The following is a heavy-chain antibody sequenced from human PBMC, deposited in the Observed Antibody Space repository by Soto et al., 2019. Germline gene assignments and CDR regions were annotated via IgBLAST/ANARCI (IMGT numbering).Heavy chain of an antibody. J-gene: IGHJ3*02. CDR3: ARVFNYDYVWGSYRYKGGDAFDI. Sequence: PSETLSLTCTVSGGSISSGDYYWRWIRQPPGKGLEWIGYIYYSGSTYYNPSLKSRVTISVDTSKNQFSLKLSSVTAADTAVYYCARVFNYDYVWGSYRYKGGDAFDIWGQGTMVTVSS. V-gene: IGHV4-30-4*01. D-gene: IGHD3-16*02. CDR2: IYYSGST. CDR1: GGSISSGDYY.